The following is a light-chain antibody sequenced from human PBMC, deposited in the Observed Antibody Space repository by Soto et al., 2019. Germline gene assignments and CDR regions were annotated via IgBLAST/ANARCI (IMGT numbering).Light chain of an antibody. CDR2: AAS. V-gene: IGKV1-8*01. CDR1: QGISSY. J-gene: IGKJ5*01. CDR3: QQYYSYPSIT. Sequence: AIRMTRSPSSFSASTGDRVTITCRASQGISSYLAWYQQKSGKAPKLLIYAASTLQSGVPSRFSGSGSGTDFTLTISCLQSEDFATYYCQQYYSYPSITFGQGTRLEIK.